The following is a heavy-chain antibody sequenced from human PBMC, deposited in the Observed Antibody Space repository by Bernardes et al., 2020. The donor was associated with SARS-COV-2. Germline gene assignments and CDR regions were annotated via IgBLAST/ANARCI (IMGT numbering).Heavy chain of an antibody. V-gene: IGHV4-34*01. Sequence: SETLSLTRAVYGGSFSGYYWSWIRQPPGKGLEWIGEINHSGSTNYNPSLKSRVTISVDTSKNQFSLKLSSVTAADTAVYYCARGGNDYVWGSYRYMVRSFDYWGQGTLVTVSS. CDR3: ARGGNDYVWGSYRYMVRSFDY. J-gene: IGHJ4*02. CDR1: GGSFSGYY. D-gene: IGHD3-16*02. CDR2: INHSGST.